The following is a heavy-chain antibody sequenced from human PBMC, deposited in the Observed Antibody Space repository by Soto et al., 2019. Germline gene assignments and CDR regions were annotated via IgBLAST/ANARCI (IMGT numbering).Heavy chain of an antibody. Sequence: SEPLSLTCTVSGGSISSGGYYWSWIRQHPGKGLEWIGYIYYSGSTYYNPSLKSRVTISVDTSKNQFSLKLSSVTAADTAVYYCARHTYYYDSSGYYVADYWGQGTLVTVSS. CDR2: IYYSGST. J-gene: IGHJ4*02. CDR3: ARHTYYYDSSGYYVADY. D-gene: IGHD3-22*01. V-gene: IGHV4-31*03. CDR1: GGSISSGGYY.